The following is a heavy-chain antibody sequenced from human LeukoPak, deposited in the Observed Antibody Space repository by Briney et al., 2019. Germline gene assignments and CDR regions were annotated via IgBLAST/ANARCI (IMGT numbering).Heavy chain of an antibody. Sequence: SETLSLTCTVSGGSFSSYYWSWIRQPPGKGLEWIGYIYYSGSTNYNPSLKSRVTISVDTSKNQFSLKLSSVTAADTAVYYCARGPWFGELLPGYYYYGMDVWGQGTTVTVSS. J-gene: IGHJ6*02. CDR3: ARGPWFGELLPGYYYYGMDV. CDR2: IYYSGST. D-gene: IGHD3-10*01. V-gene: IGHV4-59*12. CDR1: GGSFSSYY.